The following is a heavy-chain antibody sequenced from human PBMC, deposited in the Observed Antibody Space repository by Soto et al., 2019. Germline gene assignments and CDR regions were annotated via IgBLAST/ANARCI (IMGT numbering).Heavy chain of an antibody. Sequence: QVQLVQSGAEVKKPGASVKVSCTASGYTFTHYAIHWVRHAPGQRLEWMGFINAGSGNTKYSQTFQGRLTFTKDTSASTAYMDLSSRRSEDTAIYYCARGLAADGAWGQGTLVTVSS. D-gene: IGHD6-13*01. CDR2: INAGSGNT. J-gene: IGHJ5*02. CDR1: GYTFTHYA. CDR3: ARGLAADGA. V-gene: IGHV1-3*01.